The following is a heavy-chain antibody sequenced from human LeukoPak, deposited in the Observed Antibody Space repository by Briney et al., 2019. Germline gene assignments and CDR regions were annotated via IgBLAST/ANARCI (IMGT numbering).Heavy chain of an antibody. CDR3: ARLPSRGWPHCDY. V-gene: IGHV4-59*08. Sequence: PSETLSLTCTVSGGSISGYYWSWIRQPPGKGPEWIGYIYYSGSTNYNPSLKSRVTISVDTPKNQFSLKMNSVTAADTAVYYCARLPSRGWPHCDYWAQGPLVTVSS. D-gene: IGHD6-19*01. CDR2: IYYSGST. CDR1: GGSISGYY. J-gene: IGHJ4*02.